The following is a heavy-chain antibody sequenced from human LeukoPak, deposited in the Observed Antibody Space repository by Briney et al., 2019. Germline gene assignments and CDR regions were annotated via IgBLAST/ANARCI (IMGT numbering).Heavy chain of an antibody. J-gene: IGHJ5*02. Sequence: TSETLSLTCTVSGGSISSSSYYWSWIRQPAGKGLEWIGRIYTNGSTNYNPSLKSRVTISVDTSKNQFSLKLSSVTAADTAVYYCARSIAVAGTGFDPWGQGTLVTVSS. CDR3: ARSIAVAGTGFDP. CDR1: GGSISSSSYY. V-gene: IGHV4-61*02. D-gene: IGHD6-19*01. CDR2: IYTNGST.